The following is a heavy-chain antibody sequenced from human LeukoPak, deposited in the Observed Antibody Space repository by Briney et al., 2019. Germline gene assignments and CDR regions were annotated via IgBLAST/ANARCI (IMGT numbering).Heavy chain of an antibody. J-gene: IGHJ4*02. Sequence: GGSLRLSCAASGFTFTAYPIHWVRQAPGKGLEWVAVMSSDGNAMFYADSVKGRFTISRDNSKNTLYLQMNSLRAEDTAVYYCVRESEYYFDHSASFDHWGQGTLVTVSS. CDR1: GFTFTAYP. D-gene: IGHD3-22*01. V-gene: IGHV3-30-3*01. CDR2: MSSDGNAM. CDR3: VRESEYYFDHSASFDH.